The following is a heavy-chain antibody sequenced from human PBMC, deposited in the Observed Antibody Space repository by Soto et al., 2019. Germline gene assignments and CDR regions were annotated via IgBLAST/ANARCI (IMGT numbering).Heavy chain of an antibody. J-gene: IGHJ6*03. CDR1: GFTFSSYG. D-gene: IGHD3-3*01. Sequence: GGSLRLSCAASGFTFSSYGMHWVRQAPGKGLEWVAVIRYDGSNKYYADSVKGRFTISRDNSKNTLYLQMNSLRAEDTAVYYCARDWGDFWSGHYYMDVWGKGTTVTVSS. CDR2: IRYDGSNK. V-gene: IGHV3-33*01. CDR3: ARDWGDFWSGHYYMDV.